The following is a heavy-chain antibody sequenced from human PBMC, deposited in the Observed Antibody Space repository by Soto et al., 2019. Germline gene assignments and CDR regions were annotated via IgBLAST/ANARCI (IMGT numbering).Heavy chain of an antibody. CDR1: GYTFTSYG. J-gene: IGHJ4*02. Sequence: ASVKVSCKASGYTFTSYGISWVRQAPGQGLEWMGWISAYNGNTNYAQKLQGRVTMTTDTSTSTAYMELSSLRSDDTAVYYCARREDRDYYDSSGYYPLFDYWGQGTLVTVSS. V-gene: IGHV1-18*01. CDR3: ARREDRDYYDSSGYYPLFDY. CDR2: ISAYNGNT. D-gene: IGHD3-22*01.